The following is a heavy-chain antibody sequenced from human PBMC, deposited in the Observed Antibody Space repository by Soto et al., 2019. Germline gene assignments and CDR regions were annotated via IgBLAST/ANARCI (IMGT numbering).Heavy chain of an antibody. D-gene: IGHD2-2*01. V-gene: IGHV4-59*08. CDR1: GGSISSYY. J-gene: IGHJ6*03. Sequence: SETLSLTCTVSGGSISSYYWSWIRQPPGKGLEWIGYIYYSGSTNYNPSLKIRNTISVDTSKNQFSLKLSSVTAADTAVYYCARHRIVVVPAAMREYYYYYMDVWGKGTTVTVSS. CDR2: IYYSGST. CDR3: ARHRIVVVPAAMREYYYYYMDV.